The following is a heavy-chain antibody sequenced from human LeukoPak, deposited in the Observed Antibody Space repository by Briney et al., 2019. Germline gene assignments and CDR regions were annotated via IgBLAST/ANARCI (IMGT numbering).Heavy chain of an antibody. CDR1: GGSISSSSYY. Sequence: PSETLSLTCTVSGGSISSSSYYWGWIRQPPGKGLEWIGSIYYSGSTYYNPSLKSRVTISVDTSKNQFSLKLSSVTAADTAVYYCARHVAFTDYDFWSGYYKETIDYWGQGTLVTVSS. V-gene: IGHV4-39*01. D-gene: IGHD3-3*01. CDR3: ARHVAFTDYDFWSGYYKETIDY. J-gene: IGHJ4*02. CDR2: IYYSGST.